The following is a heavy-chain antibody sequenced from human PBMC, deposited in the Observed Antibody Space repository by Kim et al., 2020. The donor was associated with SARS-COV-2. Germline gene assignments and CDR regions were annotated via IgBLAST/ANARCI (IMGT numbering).Heavy chain of an antibody. Sequence: SETLSLTCTVSGGSISSSSYYWGWIRQPPGKGLEWIGSIYYSGSTYYNPSLKSRVTISVDTSKNQFSLKLSSVTAADTAVYYCARRPLSSIAVAPPHWGQGTLVTVSS. D-gene: IGHD6-19*01. CDR1: GGSISSSSYY. CDR2: IYYSGST. V-gene: IGHV4-39*01. J-gene: IGHJ4*02. CDR3: ARRPLSSIAVAPPH.